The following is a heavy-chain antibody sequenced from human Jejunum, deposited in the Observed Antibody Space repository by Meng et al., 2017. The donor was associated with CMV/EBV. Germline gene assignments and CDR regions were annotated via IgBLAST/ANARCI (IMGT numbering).Heavy chain of an antibody. J-gene: IGHJ5*02. Sequence: CNALGYSFTAAFIFWVRQAPGQGLEWMGWINSNSGATNYAQNFQGRVTMTRDTSISTVYMDLNSLTSDDTAIYYCVPYRTSSYWFGPWGQGTLVTVSS. CDR2: INSNSGAT. D-gene: IGHD3-16*01. CDR1: GYSFTAAF. V-gene: IGHV1-2*02. CDR3: VPYRTSSYWFGP.